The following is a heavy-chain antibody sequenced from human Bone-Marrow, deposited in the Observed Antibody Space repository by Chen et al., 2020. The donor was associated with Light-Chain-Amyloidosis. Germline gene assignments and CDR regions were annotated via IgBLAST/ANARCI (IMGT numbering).Heavy chain of an antibody. J-gene: IGHJ4*02. CDR1: GGSLSSSSYY. D-gene: IGHD3-3*01. V-gene: IGHV4-39*07. Sequence: QLQLQESGPGLVKPSETLSLTCTVSGGSLSSSSYYWGWIRQPPGKGLEWIGSIHSSRSTYYSPSLKSRVTISVDTSKNQFSLKLDSVTAADTAVYYCTGDVRLEWAFYWGQGILVTVSS. CDR2: IHSSRST. CDR3: TGDVRLEWAFY.